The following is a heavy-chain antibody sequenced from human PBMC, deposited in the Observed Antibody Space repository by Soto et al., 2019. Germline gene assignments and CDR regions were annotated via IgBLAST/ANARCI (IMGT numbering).Heavy chain of an antibody. V-gene: IGHV4-34*01. D-gene: IGHD6-13*01. CDR3: ARGRIAAAGTVHYYYYYYMDV. Sequence: ETLSLTCAVYGGSFSGYYWSWIRQPPGKGLEWIGEINHSGSTNYNPSLKSRVTISVDTSKNQFSLKLSSVTAADTAVYYCARGRIAAAGTVHYYYYYYMDVWGKGTTVTVSS. CDR2: INHSGST. CDR1: GGSFSGYY. J-gene: IGHJ6*03.